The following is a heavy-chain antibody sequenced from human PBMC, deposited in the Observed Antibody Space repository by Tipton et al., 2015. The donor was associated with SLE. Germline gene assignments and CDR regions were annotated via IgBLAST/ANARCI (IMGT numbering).Heavy chain of an antibody. J-gene: IGHJ4*02. CDR3: ARGDPQGLEPFDY. D-gene: IGHD1-1*01. CDR1: GGSIISGSNY. V-gene: IGHV4-61*10. CDR2: IYHSGST. Sequence: TLSLTCTVSGGSIISGSNYWNWIRQSAGKGLEWIGYIYHSGSTNYNPSLRSRVTISVDTSKNQLSLQLSSVTTADTAVYYCARGDPQGLEPFDYWGQGTLVTVSS.